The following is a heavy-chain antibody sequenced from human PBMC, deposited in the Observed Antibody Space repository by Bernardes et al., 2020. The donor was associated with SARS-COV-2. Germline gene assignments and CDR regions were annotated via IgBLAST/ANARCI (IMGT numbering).Heavy chain of an antibody. Sequence: GGSLRLSCAASGFTFSSYAMSWVRQAPGKGLEWVSAISGSGGSTYYADSVKGRFTISRDNSKNTLYLQMNSLRAEDTAVYYCAKMVKKAVGESNWFDPWGQGTLVTVSS. CDR3: AKMVKKAVGESNWFDP. V-gene: IGHV3-23*01. CDR2: ISGSGGST. D-gene: IGHD6-19*01. J-gene: IGHJ5*02. CDR1: GFTFSSYA.